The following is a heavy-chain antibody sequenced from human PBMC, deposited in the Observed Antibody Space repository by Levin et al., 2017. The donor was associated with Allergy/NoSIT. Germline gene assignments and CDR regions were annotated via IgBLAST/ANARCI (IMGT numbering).Heavy chain of an antibody. J-gene: IGHJ5*02. V-gene: IGHV3-30*18. CDR1: GFTFSSYA. CDR2: ISYDGSNK. CDR3: AKDLFGYSYGDWFDP. D-gene: IGHD5-18*01. Sequence: GGSLRLSCAASGFTFSSYAMHWVRQAPGKGLEWVAVISYDGSNKYYADSVKGRFTISRDNSKNTLYLQMNSLRAEDTAMYYCAKDLFGYSYGDWFDPWGQGILVTVSS.